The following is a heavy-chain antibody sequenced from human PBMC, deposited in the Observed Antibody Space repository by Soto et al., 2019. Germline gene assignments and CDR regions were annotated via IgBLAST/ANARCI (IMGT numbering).Heavy chain of an antibody. CDR3: ARGLGNDYIWGSYRQATDY. Sequence: ASVKVSCKASGYTFTSYDINWVRQATGQGLEWMGWMNPNSGNTGYAQKFQGRVTMTRNTSISTAYMELSSLRSEDTAVYYCARGLGNDYIWGSYRQATDYWGQGTLVTVSS. CDR2: MNPNSGNT. V-gene: IGHV1-8*01. CDR1: GYTFTSYD. J-gene: IGHJ4*02. D-gene: IGHD3-16*02.